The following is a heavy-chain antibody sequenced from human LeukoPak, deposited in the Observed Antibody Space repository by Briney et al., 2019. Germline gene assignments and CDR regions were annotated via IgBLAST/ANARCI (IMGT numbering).Heavy chain of an antibody. V-gene: IGHV3-74*01. J-gene: IGHJ4*02. D-gene: IGHD1-26*01. Sequence: GGSLRLSCAASGFTFSRYWMQWVRQAPGKGLVWVSRINSDGSSTSYADSVKGRFTTSRDNAKNTLYLQMNSLRAEDAAVYYCVRVGSDSGSYYDYWGQGTLVAVSS. CDR2: INSDGSST. CDR3: VRVGSDSGSYYDY. CDR1: GFTFSRYW.